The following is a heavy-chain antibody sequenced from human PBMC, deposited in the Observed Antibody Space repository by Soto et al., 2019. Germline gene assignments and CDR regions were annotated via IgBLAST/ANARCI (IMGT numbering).Heavy chain of an antibody. CDR2: INAGNGNT. CDR3: ARPECSGGSCYPAV. V-gene: IGHV1-3*01. CDR1: GYTFTSYA. J-gene: IGHJ4*02. Sequence: ASVKVSCTASGYTFTSYAMHWVRQAPGQRLEWMGWINAGNGNTKYSQKFQGRVTITRDTSASTAYMELSSLRSEDTAVYYCARPECSGGSCYPAVWGQGTLVTVSS. D-gene: IGHD2-15*01.